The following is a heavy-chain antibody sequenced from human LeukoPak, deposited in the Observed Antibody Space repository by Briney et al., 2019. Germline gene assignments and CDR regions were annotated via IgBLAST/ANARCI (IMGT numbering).Heavy chain of an antibody. CDR2: IIPIFGTA. J-gene: IGHJ3*02. CDR1: GGTFSSYA. CDR3: AREGAGDAFDI. Sequence: VASVKVSCKASGGTFSSYAISWVRQAPGQGLEWMGGIIPIFGTANYAQKFQGRVTITADKSTSTAYMELSSLRSEDTAVYYCAREGAGDAFDIWGQGTMVTVSS. V-gene: IGHV1-69*06.